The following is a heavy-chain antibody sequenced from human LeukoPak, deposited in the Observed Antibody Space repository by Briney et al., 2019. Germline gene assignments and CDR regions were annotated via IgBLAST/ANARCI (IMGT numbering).Heavy chain of an antibody. J-gene: IGHJ4*02. Sequence: GGSLRLSCAASGFTFSIYSINWVRQAPGKGLEWLSSISSGGNYINYADSVKGRFTISRDNAKNSLFLQMNSLRAEDTAVYYCARGEDIVVVGGYYFDYWGQGTLVTVSS. V-gene: IGHV3-21*01. D-gene: IGHD2-15*01. CDR2: ISSGGNYI. CDR1: GFTFSIYS. CDR3: ARGEDIVVVGGYYFDY.